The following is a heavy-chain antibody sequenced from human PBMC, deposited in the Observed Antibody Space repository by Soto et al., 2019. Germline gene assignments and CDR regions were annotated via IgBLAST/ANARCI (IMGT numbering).Heavy chain of an antibody. CDR1: GGTFSSYT. D-gene: IGHD3-3*01. V-gene: IGHV1-69*08. CDR3: ARDLAEGDFWSGYYDWFDP. CDR2: IIPILGIA. Sequence: QVQLVQSGAEVKKPGSSVKVSCKASGGTFSSYTISWVRQAPGQGLEWMGRIIPILGIANYAQKFQGRVTITADKSTSTAYMELSSLRSEDTAVYYCARDLAEGDFWSGYYDWFDPWGQGTLVTVSS. J-gene: IGHJ5*02.